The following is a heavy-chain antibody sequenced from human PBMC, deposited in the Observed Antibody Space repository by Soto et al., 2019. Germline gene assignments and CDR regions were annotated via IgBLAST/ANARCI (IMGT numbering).Heavy chain of an antibody. J-gene: IGHJ5*02. D-gene: IGHD2-2*01. V-gene: IGHV1-8*01. CDR3: ARGPLIKVLGYCSNSSCYGVGWFDP. CDR1: GYTFTSYD. CDR2: MNPNSGNT. Sequence: ASVKVSCKASGYTFTSYDINWVRQATGQGLEWMGWMNPNSGNTGYAQKFQGRVTMTRNTSISTAYMELSSLRSEDTAVYYGARGPLIKVLGYCSNSSCYGVGWFDPWGQGTLVTVSS.